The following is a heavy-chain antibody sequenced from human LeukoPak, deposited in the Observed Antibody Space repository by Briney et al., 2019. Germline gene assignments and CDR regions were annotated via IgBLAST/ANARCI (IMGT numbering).Heavy chain of an antibody. CDR3: AKWGDYDVLTGYYVSDY. D-gene: IGHD3-9*01. CDR2: ITGSGGNT. V-gene: IGHV3-23*01. Sequence: GASLRISCAASGFTFSNYAMSWVRQAPGKGLEWVSAITGSGGNTYYADSVKGRFTISRDNSKNTLYLQMNSLRAEDTAVYYCAKWGDYDVLTGYYVSDYWGQGTLVTVSS. J-gene: IGHJ4*02. CDR1: GFTFSNYA.